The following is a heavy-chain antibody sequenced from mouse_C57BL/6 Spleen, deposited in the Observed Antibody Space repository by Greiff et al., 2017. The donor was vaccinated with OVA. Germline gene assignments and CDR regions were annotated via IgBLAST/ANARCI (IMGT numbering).Heavy chain of an antibody. V-gene: IGHV1-26*01. CDR3: ARRNYPYYFDY. J-gene: IGHJ2*01. CDR2: INPNNGGT. Sequence: EVQLQQSGPELVKPGASVKISCKASGYTFTDYYMNWVKQSHGKSLEWIGDINPNNGGTSYNQKFKGKATLTVDKSSSTAYMELRSLTSEDSAVYYCARRNYPYYFDYWGQGTTLTVSS. CDR1: GYTFTDYY. D-gene: IGHD2-1*01.